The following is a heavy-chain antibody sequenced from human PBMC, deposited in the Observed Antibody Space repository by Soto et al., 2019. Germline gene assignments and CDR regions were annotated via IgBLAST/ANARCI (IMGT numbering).Heavy chain of an antibody. V-gene: IGHV1-18*01. CDR3: ARDRCIAAAGLGMSLGY. J-gene: IGHJ4*02. D-gene: IGHD6-13*01. CDR2: ISAYNGNT. CDR1: GYTFTSYG. Sequence: QVLLVQSGAEVKKPGASVKVSCKASGYTFTSYGISWVRQAPGQGLEWMGWISAYNGNTNYAQKLQGRVTMTTDTSTRTAYMELRSLRADDTAVYYCARDRCIAAAGLGMSLGYWGQGTLVTVSS.